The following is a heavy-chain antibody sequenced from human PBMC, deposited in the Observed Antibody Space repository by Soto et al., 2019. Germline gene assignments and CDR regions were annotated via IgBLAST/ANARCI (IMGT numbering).Heavy chain of an antibody. CDR3: ASTYYYDSSGSGPTTGAFDY. Sequence: PSETLSLTCTVSGGSISSYYWSWIRQPPGKGLEWIGYIYYSGSTNYNPSLKSRVTISVDTSKNQFSLKLSSVTAADTAVYYCASTYYYDSSGSGPTTGAFDYWGQGILVTGSS. D-gene: IGHD3-22*01. J-gene: IGHJ4*02. CDR1: GGSISSYY. V-gene: IGHV4-59*01. CDR2: IYYSGST.